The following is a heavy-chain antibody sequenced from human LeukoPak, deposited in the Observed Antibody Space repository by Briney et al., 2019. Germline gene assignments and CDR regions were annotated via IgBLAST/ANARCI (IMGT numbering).Heavy chain of an antibody. CDR1: GGSISSSSYY. V-gene: IGHV4-39*07. CDR3: ARDRTGNNWFDS. CDR2: IYYSGST. D-gene: IGHD1-1*01. Sequence: SETLSLTCTVSGGSISSSSYYWGWIRQPPGKGLEWIGSIYYSGSTNYNPSLKSRVTISVDTSKNQFSLKLSSVTAADTAVYFCARDRTGNNWFDSWGQGTLVTVSS. J-gene: IGHJ5*01.